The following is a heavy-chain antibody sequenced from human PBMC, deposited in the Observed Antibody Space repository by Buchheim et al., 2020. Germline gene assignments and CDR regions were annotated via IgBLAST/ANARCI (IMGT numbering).Heavy chain of an antibody. D-gene: IGHD3-22*01. J-gene: IGHJ6*02. CDR1: GGSISSGGYY. CDR2: IYYSGST. CDR3: ARISYYYDSSGYYDGYYYGMDV. Sequence: QVQLRESGPGLVKPSQTLSLTCTVSGGSISSGGYYWSWIRQHPGKGLEWIGYIYYSGSTYYNPSLKSRVTISVDTSKNQFSLKLSSVTAADTAVYYCARISYYYDSSGYYDGYYYGMDVWGQGTT. V-gene: IGHV4-31*03.